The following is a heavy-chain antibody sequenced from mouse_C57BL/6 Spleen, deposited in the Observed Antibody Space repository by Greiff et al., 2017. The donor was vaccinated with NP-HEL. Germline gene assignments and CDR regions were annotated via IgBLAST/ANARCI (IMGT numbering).Heavy chain of an antibody. V-gene: IGHV1-69*01. CDR1: GYTFTSYW. CDR2: IDPSDSYT. J-gene: IGHJ2*01. Sequence: VQLQQPGAELVMPGASVKLSCKASGYTFTSYWMHWVKQRPGQGLEWIGEIDPSDSYTNYNQKFKGKSTLTVDKSSSTAYMQLSSLTSEDSAVYYCARRETGTPDYWGQGTTLTVSS. D-gene: IGHD4-1*01. CDR3: ARRETGTPDY.